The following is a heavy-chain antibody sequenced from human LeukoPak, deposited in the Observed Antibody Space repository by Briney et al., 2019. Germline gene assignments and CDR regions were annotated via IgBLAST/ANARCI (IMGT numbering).Heavy chain of an antibody. D-gene: IGHD5-12*01. CDR1: GFTFSSYS. Sequence: GGSLRLSCAASGFTFSSYSFNWVRQAPGKGLEWVASITSTSTYIYYADSVQARFAVSRDNAKNSLYLQMNSLRAEDTAVFYCVRRGPNNSGLDYWGQGTLVTVSS. J-gene: IGHJ4*02. CDR3: VRRGPNNSGLDY. V-gene: IGHV3-21*01. CDR2: ITSTSTYI.